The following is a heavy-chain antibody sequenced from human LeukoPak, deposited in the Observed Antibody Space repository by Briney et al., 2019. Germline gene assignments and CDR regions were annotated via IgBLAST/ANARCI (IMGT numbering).Heavy chain of an antibody. CDR2: INSCGSTI. CDR3: ARDREVGVTTILRNNF. Sequence: PGGSLRLSCAASGFTFSSYEMNWVRQAPGKGVEGVSYINSCGSTIYYADSVKGRFTISRDNAKTSLYLQMNSLRAEDTAVYYCARDREVGVTTILRNNFWGQGTLVTVSS. J-gene: IGHJ4*02. V-gene: IGHV3-48*03. CDR1: GFTFSSYE. D-gene: IGHD1-26*01.